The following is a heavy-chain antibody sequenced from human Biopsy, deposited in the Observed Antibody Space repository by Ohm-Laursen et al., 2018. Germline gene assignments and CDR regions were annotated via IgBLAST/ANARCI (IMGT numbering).Heavy chain of an antibody. Sequence: SLRLSCAASGFTFNNYGMQWVRQAPGKGLAWVAFIFYDGSNTYYADSVKGRFTISRDNSRDTLYLQMSSLRAEDTAVYYCAKDRYNYTPIGGFSMDVWGQGTTVTVSS. D-gene: IGHD5-18*01. V-gene: IGHV3-30*18. CDR2: IFYDGSNT. CDR3: AKDRYNYTPIGGFSMDV. J-gene: IGHJ6*02. CDR1: GFTFNNYG.